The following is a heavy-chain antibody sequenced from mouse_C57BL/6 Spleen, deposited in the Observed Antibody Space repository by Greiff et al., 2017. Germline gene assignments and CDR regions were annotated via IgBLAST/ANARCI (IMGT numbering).Heavy chain of an antibody. CDR1: GYTFTSYW. CDR2: IDPSDSET. CDR3: ARERPITTVERAMDY. J-gene: IGHJ4*01. Sequence: QVQLQQPGAELVRPGSSVKLSCKASGYTFTSYWMHWVKQRPIKGLEWIGNIDPSDSETHYNQKFKDKATLTVDKSYSTDYMQLSSLEAADAAGYYCARERPITTVERAMDYGGQGTSVTVSS. V-gene: IGHV1-52*01. D-gene: IGHD1-1*01.